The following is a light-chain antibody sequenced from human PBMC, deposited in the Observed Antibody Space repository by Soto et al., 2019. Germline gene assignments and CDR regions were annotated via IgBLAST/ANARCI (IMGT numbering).Light chain of an antibody. CDR2: EVS. Sequence: QSVLTQPASVSGSPGQSITISCTGTSSDVGSYNLVSWYQQHPGKAPKLMIYEVSKRPSGVSNRFSGSKSGNTASLTISGLQVEDEADYYCCSYAGSSTVFGTGTKVTVL. CDR3: CSYAGSSTV. J-gene: IGLJ1*01. V-gene: IGLV2-23*02. CDR1: SSDVGSYNL.